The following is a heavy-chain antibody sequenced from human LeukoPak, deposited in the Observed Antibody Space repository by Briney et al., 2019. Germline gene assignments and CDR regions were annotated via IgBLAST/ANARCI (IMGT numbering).Heavy chain of an antibody. CDR2: IYTSGST. Sequence: PSETLSLTCTVSGGSISSYYWSWIRQPAGKGLEWIGRIYTSGSTNYNASLKSRVSMSVDTSKNQFSLKLSSVTAADTAVYYCARSTIFGVVPRRFDPWGQGTLVTVSS. V-gene: IGHV4-4*07. D-gene: IGHD3-3*01. CDR1: GGSISSYY. CDR3: ARSTIFGVVPRRFDP. J-gene: IGHJ5*02.